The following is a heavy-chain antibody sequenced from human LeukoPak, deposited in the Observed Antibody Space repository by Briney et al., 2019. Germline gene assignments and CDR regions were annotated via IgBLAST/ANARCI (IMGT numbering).Heavy chain of an antibody. CDR2: INHSGST. CDR3: ARGSRITMIVVVRRAPNFDY. V-gene: IGHV4-34*01. Sequence: PSETLSLTCAVYGGSFSGYYWSWIRQPPGKGLEWIGEINHSGSTNYNPSLKSRVTISVDTSKNQFSLKLSSVTAADTAVYYCARGSRITMIVVVRRAPNFDYWGQGTLVTVSS. D-gene: IGHD3-22*01. J-gene: IGHJ4*02. CDR1: GGSFSGYY.